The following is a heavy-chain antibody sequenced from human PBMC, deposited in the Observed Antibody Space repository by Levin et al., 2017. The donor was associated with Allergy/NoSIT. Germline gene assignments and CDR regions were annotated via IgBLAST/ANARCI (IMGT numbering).Heavy chain of an antibody. V-gene: IGHV3-9*01. Sequence: GGSLRLSCAASGFTFDDYAMHWVRQAPGKGLEWVSGISWNSGSIGYADSVKGRFTISRDNAKNSLYLQMNSLRAEDTALYYCAKGPGYSSGWYGSFDYWGQGTLVTVSS. D-gene: IGHD6-19*01. CDR2: ISWNSGSI. CDR1: GFTFDDYA. J-gene: IGHJ4*02. CDR3: AKGPGYSSGWYGSFDY.